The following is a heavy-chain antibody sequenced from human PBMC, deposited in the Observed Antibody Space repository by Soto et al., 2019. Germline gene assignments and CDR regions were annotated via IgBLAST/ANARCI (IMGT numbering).Heavy chain of an antibody. CDR3: ARLGDSPTYYGMDV. Sequence: QLQLQESGPGLVKPSETLSLTCTVSGGSISSSSYYWGWIRQPPGKGLEWIGSIYTSGSTNFIPSLKSRVTMSVDTSKNQFSLRLRSVTAADTAVYYCARLGDSPTYYGMDVWGQGTTVTVSS. J-gene: IGHJ6*02. CDR1: GGSISSSSYY. V-gene: IGHV4-39*07. D-gene: IGHD5-12*01. CDR2: IYTSGST.